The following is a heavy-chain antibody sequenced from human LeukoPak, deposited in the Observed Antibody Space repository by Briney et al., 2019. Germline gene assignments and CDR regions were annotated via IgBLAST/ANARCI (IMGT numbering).Heavy chain of an antibody. CDR3: AKASAYCGDDCYSWSQAFDI. Sequence: GGSLRLSCAASGFTFSSYAMSWVRQAPGKGLEWVSAISGSGDSTYYADSVKGLFTISRDNSKNTLYLQMNSLRAEDTALYYCAKASAYCGDDCYSWSQAFDIWGRGTMVTVSS. CDR2: ISGSGDST. J-gene: IGHJ3*02. V-gene: IGHV3-23*01. D-gene: IGHD2-21*01. CDR1: GFTFSSYA.